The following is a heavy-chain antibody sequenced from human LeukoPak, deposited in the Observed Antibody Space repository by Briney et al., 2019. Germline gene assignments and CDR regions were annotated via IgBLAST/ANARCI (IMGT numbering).Heavy chain of an antibody. CDR1: GGSFSGYY. CDR2: INHSGST. J-gene: IGHJ4*02. Sequence: SETLSLTCAVYGGSFSGYYWSWIRQPPGKGLEWIGEINHSGSTNYNPSLKSRVSISIDTSKNQFSLKLTSVTAADTAVYYCARVFDSWGQGTLVTVSS. V-gene: IGHV4-34*01. CDR3: ARVFDS.